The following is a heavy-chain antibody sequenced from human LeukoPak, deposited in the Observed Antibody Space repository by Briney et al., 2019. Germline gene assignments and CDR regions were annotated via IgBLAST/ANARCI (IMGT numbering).Heavy chain of an antibody. D-gene: IGHD5-18*01. CDR2: INHSGST. J-gene: IGHJ6*03. V-gene: IGHV4-34*01. CDR1: GGSFSGYY. Sequence: SETLSLTCAVYGGSFSGYYWSWIRQPPGKGLEWIGEINHSGSTNYNPSLKSRVTISVDTSKNQFSLKLSSVTAADTAVYYCARGIGYIYYYYYYMGVWGKGTTVTVSS. CDR3: ARGIGYIYYYYYYMGV.